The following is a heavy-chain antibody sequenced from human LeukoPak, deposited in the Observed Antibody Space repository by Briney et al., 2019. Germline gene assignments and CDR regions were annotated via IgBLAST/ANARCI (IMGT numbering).Heavy chain of an antibody. J-gene: IGHJ4*02. CDR1: GFTFSSFE. D-gene: IGHD6-13*01. CDR3: ARVGSSWVTIDS. Sequence: PGGSLRLSCAASGFTFSSFEMNWVRQASGTGLEWVSYISTSGITIYYADSVKGRFSISRDNAKNSLFLQMNSLRAEGTAVYYCARVGSSWVTIDSWGQGTLVAVSS. V-gene: IGHV3-48*03. CDR2: ISTSGITI.